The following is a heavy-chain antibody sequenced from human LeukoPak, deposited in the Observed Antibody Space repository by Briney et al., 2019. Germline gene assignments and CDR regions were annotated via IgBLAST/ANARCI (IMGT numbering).Heavy chain of an antibody. J-gene: IGHJ4*02. CDR1: GGSISGYY. Sequence: SETLSLTCTVSGGSISGYYWSWIRQPPGKGLEWIGYIYDSGSTNYNPSLKSRVTISVDTSKNQFSLKLSSVTAADTAVYYCARDSTSTGDFDYWGQGTLVTVSS. D-gene: IGHD7-27*01. V-gene: IGHV4-59*12. CDR3: ARDSTSTGDFDY. CDR2: IYDSGST.